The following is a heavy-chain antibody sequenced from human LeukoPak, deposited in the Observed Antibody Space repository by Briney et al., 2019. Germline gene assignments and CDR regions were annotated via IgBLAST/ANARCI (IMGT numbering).Heavy chain of an antibody. D-gene: IGHD3-22*01. J-gene: IGHJ4*02. CDR1: GGSISSSSDY. CDR3: ASEVYYYDSSGYYKY. Sequence: PSETLSLTCTVSGGSISSSSDYWGWLRQPPGKGLEWNGNIYYSESTYYNPSLKSRVTISIATSKNQFSLKLYSVTAADTAVYYCASEVYYYDSSGYYKYWGQGTLVTVSS. CDR2: IYYSEST. V-gene: IGHV4-39*07.